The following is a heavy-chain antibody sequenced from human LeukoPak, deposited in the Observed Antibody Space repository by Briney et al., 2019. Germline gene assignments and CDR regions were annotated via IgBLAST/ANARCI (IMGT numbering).Heavy chain of an antibody. CDR3: ARLGYSGYDWGANYYYYYMDV. V-gene: IGHV3-7*01. D-gene: IGHD5-12*01. Sequence: AGGSLRLSCAASGFTFSSYWMSWVRQAPGKGLEWVANIKQDGSEKYYVDSVKGRFTISRDNAKNSLYLQMNSLRAEDTAVYYCARLGYSGYDWGANYYYYYMDVWGKGTTVTVSS. J-gene: IGHJ6*03. CDR1: GFTFSSYW. CDR2: IKQDGSEK.